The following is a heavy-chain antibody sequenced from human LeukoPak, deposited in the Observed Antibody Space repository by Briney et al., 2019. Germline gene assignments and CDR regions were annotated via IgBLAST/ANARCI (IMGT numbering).Heavy chain of an antibody. CDR2: IYYSGST. V-gene: IGHV4-39*07. D-gene: IGHD6-19*01. J-gene: IGHJ5*02. CDR3: AGDSSGTLSGGGWFDP. CDR1: NGSISSSSYY. Sequence: SETLSLTCTVSNGSISSSSYYWGWIRQPPGKGLEWIGSIYYSGSTYYNPSLKSRVTVSVDASENQFSLNLTSVTAADTAVYYCAGDSSGTLSGGGWFDPWGQGTLVTVSS.